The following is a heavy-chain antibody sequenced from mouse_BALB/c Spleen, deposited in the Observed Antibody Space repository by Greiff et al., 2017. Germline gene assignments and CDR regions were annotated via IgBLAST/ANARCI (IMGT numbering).Heavy chain of an antibody. CDR3: ARDGGDYDRVRWAMDY. V-gene: IGHV7-1*02. CDR1: GFTFSDFY. CDR2: SRNKANDYTT. J-gene: IGHJ4*01. D-gene: IGHD2-4*01. Sequence: EVKLMESGGGLVQPGGSLRLSCATSGFTFSDFYMEWVRQPPGKRLEWIAASRNKANDYTTEYSASVKGRFIVSSDTSQSILYLQMNALRAEDTAIYYCARDGGDYDRVRWAMDYWGQGTSVTVSS.